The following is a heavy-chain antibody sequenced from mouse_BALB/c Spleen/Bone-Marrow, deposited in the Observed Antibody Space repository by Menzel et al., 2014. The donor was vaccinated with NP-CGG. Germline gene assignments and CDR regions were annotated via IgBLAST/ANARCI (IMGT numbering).Heavy chain of an antibody. Sequence: ESGPGLVKPSQSLSLTCSVAGYSITSGYYWNWIRQFPGNKLEWCFYISYDGNNNYNPSLKNRISITRDTSKNQFFLKLNSVTTEDTATYYCARRGYGNLDYWGQGTTLTVSS. CDR2: ISYDGNN. CDR1: GYSITSGYY. D-gene: IGHD2-10*02. V-gene: IGHV3-6*02. J-gene: IGHJ2*01. CDR3: ARRGYGNLDY.